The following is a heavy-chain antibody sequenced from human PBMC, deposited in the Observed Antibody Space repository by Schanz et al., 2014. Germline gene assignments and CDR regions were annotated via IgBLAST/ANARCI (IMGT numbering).Heavy chain of an antibody. CDR3: YGMDV. CDR1: GGSISSGGYS. CDR2: IFFRGST. J-gene: IGHJ6*02. Sequence: QVQLQESGPGLVKPSQTLSLTCAVSGGSISSGGYSWSWIRQPPGKGLEWIGYIFFRGSTYYNPSLKSRVTISIDTSKNQISLRLPSVTAADTAVYYCYGMDVWGQGTTVTVSS. V-gene: IGHV4-30-4*07.